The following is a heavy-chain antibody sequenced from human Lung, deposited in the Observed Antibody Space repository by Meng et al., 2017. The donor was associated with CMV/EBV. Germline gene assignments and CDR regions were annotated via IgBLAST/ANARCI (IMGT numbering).Heavy chain of an antibody. CDR2: VYYSGST. J-gene: IGHJ3*02. Sequence: SXTXSLTCTVSGDSITSHYWTWIRQPPGKGLEWIGYVYYSGSTIYNPFLKSRLTISVDTSKNQFSLNLSSVTAADTAVYYCARDRSDGFDIWGQGTRVTGSS. CDR3: ARDRSDGFDI. CDR1: GDSITSHY. V-gene: IGHV4-59*11.